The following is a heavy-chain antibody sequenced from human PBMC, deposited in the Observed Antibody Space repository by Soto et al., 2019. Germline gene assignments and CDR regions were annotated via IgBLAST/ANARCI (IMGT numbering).Heavy chain of an antibody. CDR3: AKKAGIIIRYGLDV. CDR2: ISGNATST. Sequence: PGGSLRLSCAASGFTFSSFAMNWVRQAPGKGLEWVAVISGNATSTYYADSVKGRFTISRDNSKNTMYLQMNSLRAEDTAVYYCAKKAGIIIRYGLDVWGDLPTFTVCS. CDR1: GFTFSSFA. J-gene: IGHJ6*02. V-gene: IGHV3-23*01.